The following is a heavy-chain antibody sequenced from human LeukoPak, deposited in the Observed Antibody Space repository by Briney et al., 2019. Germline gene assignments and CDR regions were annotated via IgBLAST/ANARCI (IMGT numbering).Heavy chain of an antibody. D-gene: IGHD6-19*01. CDR3: ARSNVAGSVSYLYGMDV. Sequence: PGGSLRLSCATSGFIFSTYAMHWVRQAPGQGLEWVALILYDETFESYAGTVKGRFTISSDISKNTMYLQMDSLRPEDTAVYYCARSNVAGSVSYLYGMDVWGQGTTVTVSS. V-gene: IGHV3-30*04. J-gene: IGHJ6*02. CDR2: ILYDETFE. CDR1: GFIFSTYA.